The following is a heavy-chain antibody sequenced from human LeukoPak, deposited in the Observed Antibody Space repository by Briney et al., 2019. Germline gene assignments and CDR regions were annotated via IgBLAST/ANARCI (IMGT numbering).Heavy chain of an antibody. D-gene: IGHD3-10*01. J-gene: IGHJ4*02. CDR3: ITDPGEYASH. CDR1: GFTFTTAW. CDR2: SISKNNGGTT. V-gene: IGHV3-15*01. Sequence: GGSLRLSCAASGFTFTTAWMSWVRQAPGQGLEWVGRSISKNNGGTTDYAAPVKGRFTISRDDSKNMLYLQMNSLRSEDTAVYYCITDPGEYASHWGRGTLVTVSS.